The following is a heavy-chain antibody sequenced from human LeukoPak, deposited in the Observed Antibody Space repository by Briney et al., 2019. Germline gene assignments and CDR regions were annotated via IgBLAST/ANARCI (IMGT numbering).Heavy chain of an antibody. D-gene: IGHD3-10*02. Sequence: PGGSLRLSCTASGFTFSNAGMNWVRQAPGKGVEGVGRIKTKSEGGTTDYAAPAKGRFTISRDASKNALFLQMDSLKSDDTAMYYCTTEFKELCSSFYFYYMDVWGTGTTVTISS. CDR2: IKTKSEGGTT. CDR1: GFTFSNAG. CDR3: TTEFKELCSSFYFYYMDV. V-gene: IGHV3-15*01. J-gene: IGHJ6*03.